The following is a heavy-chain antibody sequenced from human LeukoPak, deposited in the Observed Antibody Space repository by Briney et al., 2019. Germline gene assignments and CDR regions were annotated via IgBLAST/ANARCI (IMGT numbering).Heavy chain of an antibody. D-gene: IGHD6-13*01. Sequence: SETLSLTCAVYGGSFSGYCWSWIRQPPGKGLEWIGEINHSGSTNYNPSLKSRVTISVDTSKNQFSLKLSSVTAADTAVYYCASLAAAAARGDYWGQGTLVTVSS. CDR1: GGSFSGYC. V-gene: IGHV4-34*01. J-gene: IGHJ4*02. CDR3: ASLAAAAARGDY. CDR2: INHSGST.